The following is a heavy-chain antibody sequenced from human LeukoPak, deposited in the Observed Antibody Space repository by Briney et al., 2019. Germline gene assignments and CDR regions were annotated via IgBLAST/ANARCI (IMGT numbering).Heavy chain of an antibody. CDR1: GYTFTSYG. CDR3: ARDRFGYCSGGSCLVFDY. Sequence: ASVKVSCKASGYTFTSYGISWVRQAPGQGVEWMGWISAYNGNTNYAQKLQGRVTMTTDTSTSTAYMELRSLRSDDTAVYYCARDRFGYCSGGSCLVFDYWGKGTLVTVSS. V-gene: IGHV1-18*04. J-gene: IGHJ4*02. CDR2: ISAYNGNT. D-gene: IGHD2-15*01.